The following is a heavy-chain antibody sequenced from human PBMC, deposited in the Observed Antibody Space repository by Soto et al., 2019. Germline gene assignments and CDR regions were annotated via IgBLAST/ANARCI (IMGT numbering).Heavy chain of an antibody. V-gene: IGHV4-59*08. J-gene: IGHJ4*02. CDR3: ATTSSYRFDY. CDR1: GFTFSSYW. Sequence: LRLSCAASGFTFSSYWMSWVRQAPGKGLEWIGYIFYSGKSNYNPSLKSRITISLDTSKNQFSLKLSSVTAADTAVYYCATTSSYRFDYWGQGSLVTVSS. D-gene: IGHD3-16*02. CDR2: IFYSGKS.